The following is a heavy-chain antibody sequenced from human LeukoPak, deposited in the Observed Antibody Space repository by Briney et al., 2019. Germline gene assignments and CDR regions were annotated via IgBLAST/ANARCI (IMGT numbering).Heavy chain of an antibody. Sequence: GGSLRLSCAASGFTFSSYWMSWVRQAPGKGLEWVANIKQDRSEKYYVDSVKGRFTISRDNAKNSLYLQMNSLRAEDTAVYYCARATYYDFWSGYFLAYYFDYWGQGTLVTVSS. CDR1: GFTFSSYW. D-gene: IGHD3-3*01. V-gene: IGHV3-7*01. J-gene: IGHJ4*02. CDR2: IKQDRSEK. CDR3: ARATYYDFWSGYFLAYYFDY.